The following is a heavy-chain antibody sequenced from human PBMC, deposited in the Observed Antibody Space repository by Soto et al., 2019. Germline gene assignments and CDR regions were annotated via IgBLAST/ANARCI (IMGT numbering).Heavy chain of an antibody. CDR1: GFTFVDYG. V-gene: IGHV3-9*01. CDR2: ISGNSGSI. D-gene: IGHD3-10*01. CDR3: AKDRGGDYYGSGSYYKGLDY. J-gene: IGHJ4*02. Sequence: EVQLVESGGALVQPGRSLRLSCAASGFTFVDYGMHWVRQPPGKGLEWVSGISGNSGSIGHADSVKGRFTISRDNAKNSLYLQMNSLRAEDTALYYCAKDRGGDYYGSGSYYKGLDYWGQGTLVTVSS.